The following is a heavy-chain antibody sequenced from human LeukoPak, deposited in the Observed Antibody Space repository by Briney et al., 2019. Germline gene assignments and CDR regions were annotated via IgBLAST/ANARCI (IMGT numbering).Heavy chain of an antibody. V-gene: IGHV3-7*01. D-gene: IGHD6-19*01. J-gene: IGHJ5*02. CDR3: ARNPQWLVHIWFDP. CDR1: GFSFSSSW. Sequence: GGSLRLSCAASGFSFSSSWMSWVRQAPVKGLEWVANIKYDGTEKYYVDSVKGRFTISRDNAKNSLYLQMNSLRVEDTAVYYCARNPQWLVHIWFDPWGQGTLVTVSS. CDR2: IKYDGTEK.